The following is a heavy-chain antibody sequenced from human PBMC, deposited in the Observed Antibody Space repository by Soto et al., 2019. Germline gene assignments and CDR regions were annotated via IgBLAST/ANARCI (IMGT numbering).Heavy chain of an antibody. D-gene: IGHD6-13*01. CDR2: INWNSGSI. V-gene: IGHV3-9*01. Sequence: SLRLSCAASGFTFDDYAMHWVRQVPGKGLEWVSGINWNSGSIGYGDSVKGRFAISRDNAKNSLHLQMNSLSAEDTAFYYCVKDESINWYSGHFRHWGQGTLVTVSS. J-gene: IGHJ1*01. CDR1: GFTFDDYA. CDR3: VKDESINWYSGHFRH.